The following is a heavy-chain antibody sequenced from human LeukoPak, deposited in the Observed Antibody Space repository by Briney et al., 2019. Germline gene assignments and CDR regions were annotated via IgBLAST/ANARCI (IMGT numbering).Heavy chain of an antibody. V-gene: IGHV1-8*01. J-gene: IGHJ4*02. CDR1: GYTFTSYD. CDR2: MNPNSGNA. Sequence: GSLRVSCKASGYTFTSYDINRVRQATGQGLEWMGWMNPNSGNAGYAQTFQGRVTVTRNTSISTAYMELSSLRSEDTAVYYCSRVMTYHLDYWGQGTLVTVSS. CDR3: SRVMTYHLDY. D-gene: IGHD1-14*01.